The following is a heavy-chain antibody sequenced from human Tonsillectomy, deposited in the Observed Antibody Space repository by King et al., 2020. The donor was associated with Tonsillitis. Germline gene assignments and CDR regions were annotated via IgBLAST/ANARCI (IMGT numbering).Heavy chain of an antibody. CDR3: ARENWFYNY. V-gene: IGHV1-2*02. Sequence: LQLVQSGAEVQKPGASVKVSCKTSGYTFTDYHLHWVRQAPGQGLEWVGCINGGSGCTHYAQKFQGRVTMTRDTSSSTAFMDLSRLTSDDTALYYGARENWFYNYWGQGTLVTVSS. J-gene: IGHJ1*01. CDR1: GYTFTDYH. CDR2: INGGSGCT. D-gene: IGHD3-9*01.